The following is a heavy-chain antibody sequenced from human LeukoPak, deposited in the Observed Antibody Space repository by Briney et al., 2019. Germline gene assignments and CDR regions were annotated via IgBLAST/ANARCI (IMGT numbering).Heavy chain of an antibody. CDR2: IYYSGST. D-gene: IGHD1-26*01. Sequence: SETLSLTCTVSGGSISSSSYYWGWIRQPPGKGLEWIGSIYYSGSTYYNPSLKSRVTISVDTSKNQFSLKLSSVTAADTAVYYCARSIVGATGSLGFDYWGQETLVTVSS. J-gene: IGHJ4*02. V-gene: IGHV4-39*07. CDR3: ARSIVGATGSLGFDY. CDR1: GGSISSSSYY.